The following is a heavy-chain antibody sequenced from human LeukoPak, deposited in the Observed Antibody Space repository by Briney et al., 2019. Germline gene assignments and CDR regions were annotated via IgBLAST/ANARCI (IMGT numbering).Heavy chain of an antibody. CDR3: ARPAAADDSSGYPADY. CDR1: GYSFTSYW. CDR2: IYPGDSDT. Sequence: GESLKISCKGSGYSFTSYWIGWVRQMPGKGLEWMGIIYPGDSDTRYSPSFQGQVTISADKSISTAYLQWSSLKASDTAMYYCARPAAADDSSGYPADYWGQGTLVTVSS. V-gene: IGHV5-51*01. J-gene: IGHJ4*02. D-gene: IGHD3-22*01.